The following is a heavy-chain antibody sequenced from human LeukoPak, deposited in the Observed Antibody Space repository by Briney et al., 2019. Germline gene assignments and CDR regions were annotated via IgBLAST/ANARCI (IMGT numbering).Heavy chain of an antibody. V-gene: IGHV4-59*01. CDR2: IYYSGST. D-gene: IGHD3-22*01. J-gene: IGHJ5*02. CDR3: AAITMIDWFDP. Sequence: SSETLSLTCTVSGGSISSYYWSWIRQPPGKGLEWIGYIYYSGSTNYNPSLKSRVTISVDTSKNQFSLRLSSVTAADTAVYYCAAITMIDWFDPWGQGTLVTVSS. CDR1: GGSISSYY.